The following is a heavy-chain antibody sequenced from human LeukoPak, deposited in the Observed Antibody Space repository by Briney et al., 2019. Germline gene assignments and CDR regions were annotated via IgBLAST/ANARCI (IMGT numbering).Heavy chain of an antibody. Sequence: GGSLRLSCAASGFTFSSYSMNWVRQAPGKGLEWVSYISSSSSTIYYADSVKGRFTISRDNAKNSLYLQMNSLRAEDTAVYYCARDFCSSTSCYTGYFDYWGQGTLVTVSS. J-gene: IGHJ4*02. V-gene: IGHV3-48*01. CDR2: ISSSSSTI. CDR1: GFTFSSYS. CDR3: ARDFCSSTSCYTGYFDY. D-gene: IGHD2-2*02.